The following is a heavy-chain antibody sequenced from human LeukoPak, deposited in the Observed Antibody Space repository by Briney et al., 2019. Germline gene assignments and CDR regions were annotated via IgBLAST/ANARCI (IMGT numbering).Heavy chain of an antibody. Sequence: GRSLRLSCAASGFTFSSYGMHWVRQAPGKGLEWVAVISYDGSNKYYADSVKGRFTISRDNSKNTLYLQMNSLRAEDTAVYYCAKDFSSSWHVAFDIWGQGTMVTVSS. D-gene: IGHD6-13*01. V-gene: IGHV3-30*18. CDR2: ISYDGSNK. CDR1: GFTFSSYG. J-gene: IGHJ3*02. CDR3: AKDFSSSWHVAFDI.